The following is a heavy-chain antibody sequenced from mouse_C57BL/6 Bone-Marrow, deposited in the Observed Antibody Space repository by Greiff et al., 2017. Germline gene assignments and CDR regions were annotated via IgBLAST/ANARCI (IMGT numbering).Heavy chain of an antibody. Sequence: VHVKQSGAELVKPGASVKLSCTASGFNIKDYYIHWVKQRTEQGLEWIGRIDPEDGDTKYAPKFQDKATLTADTSSNTAYLQRSSLTSEDTAVYYCTRSLIYYGTNYWGQGTTLTVSS. J-gene: IGHJ2*01. CDR2: IDPEDGDT. CDR1: GFNIKDYY. CDR3: TRSLIYYGTNY. V-gene: IGHV14-2*01. D-gene: IGHD1-1*01.